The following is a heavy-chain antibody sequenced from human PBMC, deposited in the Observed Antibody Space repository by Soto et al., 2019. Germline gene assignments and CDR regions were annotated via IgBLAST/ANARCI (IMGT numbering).Heavy chain of an antibody. D-gene: IGHD2-15*01. CDR2: INHSGST. CDR1: GGSFSGYY. CDR3: ARFDGSGRYFDY. J-gene: IGHJ4*02. Sequence: SEKLSLTCAVYGGSFSGYYWSWIRQPPGKGLEWIGEINHSGSTNYNPSLKSRVTISVDTSKNQFSLKLSSVTAADTAVYYCARFDGSGRYFDYWGQGTLVTVSS. V-gene: IGHV4-34*01.